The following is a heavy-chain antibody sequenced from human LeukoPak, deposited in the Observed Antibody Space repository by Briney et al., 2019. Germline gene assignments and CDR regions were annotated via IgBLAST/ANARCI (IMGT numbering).Heavy chain of an antibody. D-gene: IGHD3-10*01. J-gene: IGHJ4*02. CDR1: GFTFRSYS. CDR2: ISSSSSYI. V-gene: IGHV3-21*01. Sequence: GGSLRPSCAASGFTFRSYSMNWVRQAPGKGLEWVSSISSSSSYIYYADSVKGRFTISRDNAKNSLYLQMNSLRAEDTAVYYCARDRGSFEFDYWGQGTLVTVSS. CDR3: ARDRGSFEFDY.